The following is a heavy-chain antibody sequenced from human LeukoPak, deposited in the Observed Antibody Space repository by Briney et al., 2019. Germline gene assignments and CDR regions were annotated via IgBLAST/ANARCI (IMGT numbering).Heavy chain of an antibody. D-gene: IGHD2-15*01. CDR2: IIPIFGTA. V-gene: IGHV1-69*13. CDR3: ARGEDIVVVVAATNAFDI. Sequence: SVKVSCKASGGTFSSYAISWVRQAPGQGLEWMGGIIPIFGTANYAQKFQGRVTITADESTSTAYMELSSLRSEDTAVYYCARGEDIVVVVAATNAFDIWGQGTMVTVSS. J-gene: IGHJ3*02. CDR1: GGTFSSYA.